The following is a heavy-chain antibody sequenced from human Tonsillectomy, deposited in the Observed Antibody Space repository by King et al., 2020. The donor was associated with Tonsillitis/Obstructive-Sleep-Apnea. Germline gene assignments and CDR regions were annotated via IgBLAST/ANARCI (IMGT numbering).Heavy chain of an antibody. V-gene: IGHV4-39*01. D-gene: IGHD3-3*01. CDR2: IYYSGST. Sequence: LQLQESGPGLVKPSETLSLTCTVSGGSISSSSYYWGWIRQPPGKGLEWIGSIYYSGSTYYNPSLKSRVTISVDTSKNQFSLKLSSVTAADTAVYYCASLYYDFWGGYYMFDYWGQGTLVTVSS. J-gene: IGHJ4*02. CDR3: ASLYYDFWGGYYMFDY. CDR1: GGSISSSSYY.